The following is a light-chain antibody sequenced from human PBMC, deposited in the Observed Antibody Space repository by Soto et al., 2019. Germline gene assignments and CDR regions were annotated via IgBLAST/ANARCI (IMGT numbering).Light chain of an antibody. V-gene: IGKV1-39*01. CDR1: QSISSY. CDR3: HHSYSTPRT. Sequence: DIQMTQSPSSLSASVGDRVTITCRASQSISSYLNWYQQKPGKAPKLLIYAASSLQSGVPSRFSGRGSGTDFTLTISSLQPEDFSTYDCHHSYSTPRTFGQGTKLQIK. CDR2: AAS. J-gene: IGKJ2*01.